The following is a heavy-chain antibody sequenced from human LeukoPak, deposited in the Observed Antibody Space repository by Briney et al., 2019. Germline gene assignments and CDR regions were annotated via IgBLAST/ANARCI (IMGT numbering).Heavy chain of an antibody. Sequence: PSETLSLTCTGSGGSISSYYWSWIRQPPGKGLEWIGYIHYSGSTNYNPSLKSRVTISVDTSKNQFSLKLSSVTAADTAVYYCARGRGYFDYWGQGTLVTVSS. CDR3: ARGRGYFDY. CDR2: IHYSGST. J-gene: IGHJ4*02. V-gene: IGHV4-59*01. D-gene: IGHD3-16*01. CDR1: GGSISSYY.